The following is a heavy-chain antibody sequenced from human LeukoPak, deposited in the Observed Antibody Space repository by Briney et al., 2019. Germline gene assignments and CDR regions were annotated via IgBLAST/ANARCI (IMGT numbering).Heavy chain of an antibody. J-gene: IGHJ3*02. CDR2: IIPIFGTA. CDR1: GGTFSSYA. CDR3: ARDRTTVITRDAFDI. Sequence: SVKVSCKASGGTFSSYAISWVRQAPGQGLEWMGGIIPIFGTANYAQKFQGRVTITADESTSTAYMELSSLRSEDTAVYYCARDRTTVITRDAFDIWGQGTKVTVSS. D-gene: IGHD4-23*01. V-gene: IGHV1-69*13.